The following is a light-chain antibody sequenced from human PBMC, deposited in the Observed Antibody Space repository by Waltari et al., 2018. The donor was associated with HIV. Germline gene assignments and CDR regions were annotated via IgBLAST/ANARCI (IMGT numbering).Light chain of an antibody. Sequence: QSALTQPRSVSGSPGQSVTISCTGTSSDIGDYHYVPWYQQHPGKAPKLMIYDVTKRPSGVPDRFSGSKSGNTASLTISGLQAEDEAAYYCCSFAGSYTLVFGGGTKLTVL. V-gene: IGLV2-11*01. CDR1: SSDIGDYHY. J-gene: IGLJ3*02. CDR3: CSFAGSYTLV. CDR2: DVT.